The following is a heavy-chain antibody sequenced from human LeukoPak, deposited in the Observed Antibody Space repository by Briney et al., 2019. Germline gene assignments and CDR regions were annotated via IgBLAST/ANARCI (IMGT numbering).Heavy chain of an antibody. CDR2: INQDGSEK. J-gene: IGHJ4*02. CDR3: ASRSSVAASGPG. Sequence: PGGSLRLSCAASGFTFSSYWMSWVRQAPGKGLEWVASINQDGSEKYYVDSVKGRFTISRDNAKNSLYLQMSSLRAEDTALYYCASRSSVAASGPGWGQGTLVTVSS. V-gene: IGHV3-7*01. D-gene: IGHD2-15*01. CDR1: GFTFSSYW.